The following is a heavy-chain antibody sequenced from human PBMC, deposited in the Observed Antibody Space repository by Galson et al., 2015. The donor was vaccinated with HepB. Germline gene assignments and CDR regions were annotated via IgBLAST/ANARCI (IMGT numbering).Heavy chain of an antibody. CDR3: ARDPSYSSGWWGPGDYYYGMDV. J-gene: IGHJ6*02. CDR2: ISAYNGNT. Sequence: SVKVSCKASGYTFTSYAMNWVRQAPGQGLEWMGWISAYNGNTSYAQKLQGRVTMTTDTSTSTAYMELRSLRSDDTAVYYCARDPSYSSGWWGPGDYYYGMDVWGQGTTVTVSS. CDR1: GYTFTSYA. V-gene: IGHV1-18*01. D-gene: IGHD6-19*01.